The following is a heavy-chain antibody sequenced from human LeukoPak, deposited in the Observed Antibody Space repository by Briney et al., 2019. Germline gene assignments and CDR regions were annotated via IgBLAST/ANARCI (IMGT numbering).Heavy chain of an antibody. CDR3: ATERSSMVRGARNAFDI. Sequence: ASVKVSCKASGYTFTSYYMHWVRQAPGQGLEWMGIINPSGGSTSYAQKFQGRVTMTRDTSTSTVYMELSSLRSEDTAVYYCATERSSMVRGARNAFDIWGQGTMVTVSS. CDR2: INPSGGST. V-gene: IGHV1-46*01. D-gene: IGHD3-10*01. J-gene: IGHJ3*02. CDR1: GYTFTSYY.